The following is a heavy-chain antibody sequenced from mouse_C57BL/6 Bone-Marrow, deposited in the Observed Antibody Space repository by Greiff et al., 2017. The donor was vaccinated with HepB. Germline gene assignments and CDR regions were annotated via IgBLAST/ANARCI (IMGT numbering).Heavy chain of an antibody. J-gene: IGHJ2*01. CDR2: IHPNSGST. CDR1: GYTFTSYW. CDR3: ARGSSYYYGSSYYYFDY. V-gene: IGHV1-64*01. Sequence: VQLQQPGAELVKPGASVKLSCKASGYTFTSYWMHWVKQRPGQGLEWIGMIHPNSGSTNYNEKFKSKATLTVDKSSSTAYMQLSSLTSEDSAVYYCARGSSYYYGSSYYYFDYWGQGTTLTVSS. D-gene: IGHD1-1*01.